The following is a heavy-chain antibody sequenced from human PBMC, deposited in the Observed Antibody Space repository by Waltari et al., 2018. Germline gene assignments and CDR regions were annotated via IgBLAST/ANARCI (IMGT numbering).Heavy chain of an antibody. Sequence: QVQLVESGGGVVQPGMSLRLSCAASGFILGTYGMHWVRQAPGKGLEWVALIFFGGGDSFYADSVRGRFTISRDNSKNTLYLDINSLRLDDTAIYYCAKDAFGNTYLDHWGQGTLVTVSS. CDR1: GFILGTYG. CDR2: IFFGGGDS. D-gene: IGHD3-10*01. CDR3: AKDAFGNTYLDH. V-gene: IGHV3-30*19. J-gene: IGHJ4*02.